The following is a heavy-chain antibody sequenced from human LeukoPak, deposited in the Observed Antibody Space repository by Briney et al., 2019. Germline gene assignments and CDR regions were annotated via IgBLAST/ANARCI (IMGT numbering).Heavy chain of an antibody. Sequence: GASLRLSCVVAGGTFSIYTMYWVRQTPGRGLEWVACVSYDGSDTYYADSVKGRFTVSRDNSKNMVYLQLSSLRAEDTALYYCAGQPGTYYYYYMDVWGKGTTVTVSS. CDR2: VSYDGSDT. D-gene: IGHD6-13*01. CDR3: AGQPGTYYYYYMDV. J-gene: IGHJ6*03. CDR1: GGTFSIYT. V-gene: IGHV3-30*04.